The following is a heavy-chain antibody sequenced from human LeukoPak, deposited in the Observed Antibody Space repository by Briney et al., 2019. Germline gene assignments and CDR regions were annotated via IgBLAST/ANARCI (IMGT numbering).Heavy chain of an antibody. J-gene: IGHJ3*02. Sequence: PGGSLRLSCAASGFTVSSNYMSWVRQAPGKGLEWVSVIYSGGSTYYADSVKGRFTISRDYSKNTLYLQMNSLRAEDTAVYYCARGRGNGDYDYDAFDIWGQGTMVTVSS. CDR2: IYSGGST. CDR1: GFTVSSNY. D-gene: IGHD4-17*01. V-gene: IGHV3-66*02. CDR3: ARGRGNGDYDYDAFDI.